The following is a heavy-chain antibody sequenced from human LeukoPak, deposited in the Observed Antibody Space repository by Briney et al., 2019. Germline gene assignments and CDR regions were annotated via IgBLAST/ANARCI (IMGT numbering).Heavy chain of an antibody. V-gene: IGHV4-59*01. CDR1: GGSISRYY. J-gene: IGHJ6*02. CDR3: AVLDYYYFGMDV. Sequence: SETLSLTSTVSGGSISRYYWSWIRQPPGKGVEWIGYIYYSGSTNYNPSLKSRVTISVDTSKNQLSLKLSSVTAVDMAVYYCAVLDYYYFGMDVWGQGTTVTVSS. D-gene: IGHD4/OR15-4a*01. CDR2: IYYSGST.